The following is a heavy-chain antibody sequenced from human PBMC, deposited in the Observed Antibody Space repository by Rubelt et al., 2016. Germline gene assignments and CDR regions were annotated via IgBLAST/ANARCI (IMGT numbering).Heavy chain of an antibody. J-gene: IGHJ4*02. CDR3: VAAVGATKPAFDY. Sequence: VSAISGSGGSTYYADSVKGRFTISRDNSKNTLYLQMSSLRAEDTAVYYCVAAVGATKPAFDYWGQGTLVTVSS. D-gene: IGHD1-26*01. CDR2: ISGSGGST. V-gene: IGHV3-64D*06.